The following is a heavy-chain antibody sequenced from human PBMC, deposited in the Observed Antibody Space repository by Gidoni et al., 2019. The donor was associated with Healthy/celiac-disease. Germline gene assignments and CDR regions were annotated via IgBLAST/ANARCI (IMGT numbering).Heavy chain of an antibody. Sequence: EVQLVESGGGLVQPGRSLRLSCAASGFTFADYAMHWVRQAPGKGLEWVSGISWNSGSIGYADSVKGRFTISRDNAKNSLYLQMNSLRAEDTALYYCAKDMGVVAATPLDYWGQGTLVTVSS. CDR1: GFTFADYA. V-gene: IGHV3-9*01. CDR2: ISWNSGSI. J-gene: IGHJ4*02. CDR3: AKDMGVVAATPLDY. D-gene: IGHD2-15*01.